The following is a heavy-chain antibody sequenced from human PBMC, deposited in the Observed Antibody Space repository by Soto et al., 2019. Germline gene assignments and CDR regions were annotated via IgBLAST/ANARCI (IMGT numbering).Heavy chain of an antibody. CDR1: GDSVSSNSAC. D-gene: IGHD1-26*01. Sequence: SQTLSLTCAITGDSVSSNSACWSLVRQSPSRGLEWLGRTYYRSKWYYEYAVSVRGRITINPDTSKNQYSLQLNSVTPEDTAVYFCARGEQYSGRIFDYWGQGTLVTVPS. CDR2: TYYRSKWYY. J-gene: IGHJ4*01. CDR3: ARGEQYSGRIFDY. V-gene: IGHV6-1*01.